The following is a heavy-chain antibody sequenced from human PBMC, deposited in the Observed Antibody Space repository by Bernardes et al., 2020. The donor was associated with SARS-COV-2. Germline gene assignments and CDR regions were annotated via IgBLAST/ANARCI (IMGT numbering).Heavy chain of an antibody. Sequence: GGSLRLSCEASGFTFSSDAMSWVRQAPGKGLECVSLISGTGTSTYYAGSVTGRFTISRDNSRNTVYLEMNSLRADDTAVYYCAKGRIVAAGRYSESWGQGTLVTVSS. CDR3: AKGRIVAAGRYSES. D-gene: IGHD6-13*01. J-gene: IGHJ4*02. CDR2: ISGTGTST. CDR1: GFTFSSDA. V-gene: IGHV3-23*01.